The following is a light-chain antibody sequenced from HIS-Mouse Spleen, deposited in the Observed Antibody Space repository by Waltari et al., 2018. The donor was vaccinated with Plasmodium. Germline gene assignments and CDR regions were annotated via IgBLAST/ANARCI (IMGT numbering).Light chain of an antibody. J-gene: IGKJ3*01. CDR2: GAS. Sequence: EIVMKQSPATLSVSPGERATLPCRATQSVSINLAWYQQKPGQAPRLLIYGASTRATGIPARFSGSGSGTEFTLTISSLQSEDFAVYYCQQYNNWSFTFGPGTKVDIK. V-gene: IGKV3-15*01. CDR1: QSVSIN. CDR3: QQYNNWSFT.